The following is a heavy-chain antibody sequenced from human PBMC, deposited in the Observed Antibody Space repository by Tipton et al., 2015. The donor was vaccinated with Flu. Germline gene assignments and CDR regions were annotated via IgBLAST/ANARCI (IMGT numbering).Heavy chain of an antibody. CDR3: ARDPTVGAVRGYFDY. V-gene: IGHV4-59*01. D-gene: IGHD1-26*01. J-gene: IGHJ4*02. CDR2: IYYSGST. Sequence: LRLSCTVSGGSISSYYWSWIRQPPGKGLEWIGYIYYSGSTNYSPSLKSRVTISVDTSKNQFSLKLSSVTAADTAVYYCARDPTVGAVRGYFDYWGQGTLVTVSS. CDR1: GGSISSYY.